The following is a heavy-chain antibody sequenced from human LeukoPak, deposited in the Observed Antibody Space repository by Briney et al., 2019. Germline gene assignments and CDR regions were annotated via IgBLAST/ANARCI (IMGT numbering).Heavy chain of an antibody. CDR3: AAGTIFGVVIPEDY. V-gene: IGHV3-11*01. CDR1: GFTFSDYY. CDR2: ISSSGSTI. Sequence: PGGSLRLSCAASGFTFSDYYMSWIRQAPGKGLEWVSYISSSGSTIYYADSVKGRFTISRDNAKNSLYLQMNSLRAEDTAVYCCAAGTIFGVVIPEDYWGQGTLVTVSS. D-gene: IGHD3-3*01. J-gene: IGHJ4*02.